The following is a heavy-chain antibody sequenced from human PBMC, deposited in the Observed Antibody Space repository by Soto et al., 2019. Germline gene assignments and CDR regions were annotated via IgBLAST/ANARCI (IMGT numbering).Heavy chain of an antibody. CDR1: GGSDSRCGYF. V-gene: IGHV4-31*03. CDR3: ARGGNYDSSGYYFPPVFFDY. D-gene: IGHD3-22*01. CDR2: IYYSGST. Sequence: SSGALSLSCTLSGGSDSRCGYFSGWVRQQPRKGLGWIGYIYYSGSTYYNPSLKSRVTISVDTSKNQFSLKLSSVTAADTAVYYCARGGNYDSSGYYFPPVFFDYWGQGTLVTVSS. J-gene: IGHJ4*02.